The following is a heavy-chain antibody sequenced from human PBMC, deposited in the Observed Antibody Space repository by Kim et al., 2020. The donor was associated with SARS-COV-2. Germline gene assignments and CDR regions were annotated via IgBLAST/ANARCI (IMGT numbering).Heavy chain of an antibody. J-gene: IGHJ3*01. CDR3: AKEEYYYDSSGYYSDDA. V-gene: IGHV3-30*18. D-gene: IGHD3-22*01. CDR2: ISYDGSNK. CDR1: GFTFSSYG. Sequence: GGSLRLSCAASGFTFSSYGMHWVRQAPGKGLEWVAVISYDGSNKYYADSVKGRFTISRDNSKNTLYLQMNSLRAEDTAVYYCAKEEYYYDSSGYYSDDA.